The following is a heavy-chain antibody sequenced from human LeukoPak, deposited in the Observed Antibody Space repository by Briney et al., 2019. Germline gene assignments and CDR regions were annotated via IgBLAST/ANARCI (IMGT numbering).Heavy chain of an antibody. Sequence: ASVKVSCKASGYTFTSYGISWVRQAPGQGLEWMGWISAAIGNTDYAQKLQGRVTMTTDTSTSTAYMELRSLRSDDTAVYYCAFSRSGIAVENFDYWGQGTLVTVSS. J-gene: IGHJ4*02. CDR3: AFSRSGIAVENFDY. CDR2: ISAAIGNT. CDR1: GYTFTSYG. D-gene: IGHD6-19*01. V-gene: IGHV1-18*01.